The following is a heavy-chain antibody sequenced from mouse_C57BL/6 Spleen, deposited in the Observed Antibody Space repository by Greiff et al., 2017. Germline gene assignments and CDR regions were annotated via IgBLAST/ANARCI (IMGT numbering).Heavy chain of an antibody. CDR2: IRNKANNHAT. J-gene: IGHJ4*01. CDR3: TRPGIYYGNYVYAMDY. D-gene: IGHD2-1*01. CDR1: GFTFSDAW. Sequence: EVKVVESGGGLVQPGGSMKLSCAASGFTFSDAWMDWVRQSPEKGLEWVAEIRNKANNHATYYAESVKGRFTISRDDSKSSVYLQMNSLRAEDTGIYYCTRPGIYYGNYVYAMDYWGQGTSVTVSS. V-gene: IGHV6-6*01.